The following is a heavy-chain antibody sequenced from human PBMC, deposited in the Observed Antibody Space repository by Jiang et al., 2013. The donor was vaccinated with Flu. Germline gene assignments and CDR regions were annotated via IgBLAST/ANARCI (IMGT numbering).Heavy chain of an antibody. D-gene: IGHD3-10*01. Sequence: YTFTNYGISWVRQAPGQGLEWLGWISAYNDNTNYAQKLQGRVNMTTDTSTSTAYMELRSLRFNDTAVYYCVRDNYYGSGSYYGYYDMDVWGQGATVTVSS. CDR2: ISAYNDNT. J-gene: IGHJ6*02. CDR1: YTFTNYG. CDR3: VRDNYYGSGSYYGYYDMDV. V-gene: IGHV1-18*01.